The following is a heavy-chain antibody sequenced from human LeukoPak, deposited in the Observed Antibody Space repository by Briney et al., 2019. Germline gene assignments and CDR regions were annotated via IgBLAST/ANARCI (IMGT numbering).Heavy chain of an antibody. CDR2: IIPIFGTA. CDR1: VGTFSSYA. V-gene: IGHV1-69*05. J-gene: IGHJ6*03. D-gene: IGHD3-3*01. CDR3: ARGGQTANYDFWSGYYSHYCMDV. Sequence: VASVKVSCKASVGTFSSYAISWVRQAPGQGLEWMGGIIPIFGTANYAQKFQGRVTIPKDESKSTAYMELSSLRSEDTAVYYCARGGQTANYDFWSGYYSHYCMDVWGKGTTVTVSS.